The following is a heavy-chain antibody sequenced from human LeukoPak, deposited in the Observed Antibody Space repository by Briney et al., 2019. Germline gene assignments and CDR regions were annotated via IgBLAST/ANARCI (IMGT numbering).Heavy chain of an antibody. CDR1: GFTSSSYA. J-gene: IGHJ4*02. CDR3: APSHLYSSGWYPYFDY. Sequence: GGSLRLSCAASGFTSSSYAMSWVRQAPGKGLEWVSAISGSGGSTYYADSVKGRFTISRDNSKNTLYLQMNSLRAEDTAVYYCAPSHLYSSGWYPYFDYWGQGTLVTVSS. V-gene: IGHV3-23*01. D-gene: IGHD6-19*01. CDR2: ISGSGGST.